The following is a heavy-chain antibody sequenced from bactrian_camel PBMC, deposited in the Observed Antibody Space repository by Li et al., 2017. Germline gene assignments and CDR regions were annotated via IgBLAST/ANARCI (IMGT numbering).Heavy chain of an antibody. Sequence: HVQLVESGGGSVQPGGSLTLSCTFFGDTYGRVCMAWFRQAPGKEPEGIATITSDALTTYSDSVKGRFTISQDGAKNTLYLEMTGLKPEDTAMYYCAAEPAVFGHCGGGYYPSSGFWGPGTQVTVS. J-gene: IGHJ6*01. CDR1: GDTYGRVC. D-gene: IGHD2*01. V-gene: IGHV3S53*01. CDR2: ITSDALT. CDR3: AAEPAVFGHCGGGYYPSSGF.